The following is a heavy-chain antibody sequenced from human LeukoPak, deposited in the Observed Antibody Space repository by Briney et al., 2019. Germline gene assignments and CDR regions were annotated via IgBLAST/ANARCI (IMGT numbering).Heavy chain of an antibody. CDR2: IYYSGST. J-gene: IGHJ3*02. D-gene: IGHD3-22*01. V-gene: IGHV4-59*01. Sequence: SETLSLTCTVSGGSTSSYYWSWIRQPLGKGLEWIGYIYYSGSTNYNPSLKSRVTISVDTSKNQFSLKLSSVTTADTAVYYCATGYYYDSSGYPDAFDIWGQGTMVTVSS. CDR3: ATGYYYDSSGYPDAFDI. CDR1: GGSTSSYY.